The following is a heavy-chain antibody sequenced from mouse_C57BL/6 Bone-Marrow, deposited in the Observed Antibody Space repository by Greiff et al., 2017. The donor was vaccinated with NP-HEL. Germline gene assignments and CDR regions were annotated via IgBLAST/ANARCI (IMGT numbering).Heavy chain of an antibody. Sequence: EVQLQQSGPELVKPGASVKIPCKASGYTFTDYNMDWVKQSHGKSLEWIGDINPNNGGTIYNQKFKGKATLTVDKSSSTAYMELRSLTSEDTAVYYCARLSTMVTSYFDYWGQGTTLTVSS. CDR1: GYTFTDYN. V-gene: IGHV1-18*01. CDR3: ARLSTMVTSYFDY. J-gene: IGHJ2*01. CDR2: INPNNGGT. D-gene: IGHD2-2*01.